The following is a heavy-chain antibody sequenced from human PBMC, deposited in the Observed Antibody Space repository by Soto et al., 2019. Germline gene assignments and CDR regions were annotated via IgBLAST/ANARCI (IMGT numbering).Heavy chain of an antibody. CDR2: ISGSGGST. Sequence: QLLESGGGLVQPGGSLRLSCAASGFTFSSYAMSWVRQAPGKGLEWVSAISGSGGSTYYADSVKGRFTISRDNSRNTLYLQVNSLRAEDTAVYYCAKDYYYDSSGYFGAFDIWGQGTMVTVSS. CDR1: GFTFSSYA. J-gene: IGHJ3*02. D-gene: IGHD3-22*01. V-gene: IGHV3-23*01. CDR3: AKDYYYDSSGYFGAFDI.